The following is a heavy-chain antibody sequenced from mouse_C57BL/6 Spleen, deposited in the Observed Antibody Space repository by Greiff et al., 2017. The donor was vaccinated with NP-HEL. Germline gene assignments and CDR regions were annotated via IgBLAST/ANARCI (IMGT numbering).Heavy chain of an antibody. CDR2: ISDGGSYT. CDR1: GFTFSSYA. Sequence: EVQLVESGGGLVKPGGSLKLSCAASGFTFSSYAMSWVRQTPEKRLEWVATISDGGSYTYYPDNVKGRFTISRDNAKNILYLQMSHLKSEDTAMYYCARDANLRYYFDYWGQGTTLTVSS. D-gene: IGHD1-3*01. CDR3: ARDANLRYYFDY. J-gene: IGHJ2*01. V-gene: IGHV5-4*01.